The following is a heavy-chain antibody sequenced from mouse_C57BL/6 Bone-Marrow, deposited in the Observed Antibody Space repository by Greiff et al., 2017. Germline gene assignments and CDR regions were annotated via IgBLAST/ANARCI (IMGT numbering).Heavy chain of an antibody. CDR3: VRQLRLRGPMDY. D-gene: IGHD3-2*02. CDR2: IRSKSSNYAT. J-gene: IGHJ4*01. CDR1: GFTFNTYA. Sequence: EVMLVESGGGLVQPKGSLKLSCAASGFTFNTYAMHWVRQAPGKGLEWVARIRSKSSNYATYYAESVKDRFTISRDESKSILDLQMNNLKTEDTAMYYCVRQLRLRGPMDYWGQGTSVTVSS. V-gene: IGHV10-3*01.